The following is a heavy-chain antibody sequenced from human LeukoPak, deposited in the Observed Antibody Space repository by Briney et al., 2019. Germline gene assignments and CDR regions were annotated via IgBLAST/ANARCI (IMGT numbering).Heavy chain of an antibody. D-gene: IGHD3-22*01. CDR2: IIPILGIA. CDR1: GGTFSSYA. CDR3: ARDPDYYDSSGYYYYYGMDV. J-gene: IGHJ6*02. Sequence: SVKVSCKASGGTFSSYAISWVRQAPGQGPEWMGRIIPILGIANYAQKFQGRVTITADKSTSTAYMELSSLRSEDTAVYYCARDPDYYDSSGYYYYYGMDVWGQGTTVTVSS. V-gene: IGHV1-69*04.